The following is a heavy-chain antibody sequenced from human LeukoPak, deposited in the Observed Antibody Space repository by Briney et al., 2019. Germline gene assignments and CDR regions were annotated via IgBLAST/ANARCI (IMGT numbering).Heavy chain of an antibody. J-gene: IGHJ5*02. D-gene: IGHD2-2*01. CDR3: VKGGRHIVVVPDSPRDWFDP. CDR1: EFTFNIYA. CDR2: ISSNGGST. Sequence: GGSLRLSCSASEFTFNIYAMHWVRQAPGKGLEYVSAISSNGGSTYYADSVKGRFTFSRDNSKNTLYLQMSSLRPEDTAVYYCVKGGRHIVVVPDSPRDWFDPWGQGTLVTVSS. V-gene: IGHV3-64D*06.